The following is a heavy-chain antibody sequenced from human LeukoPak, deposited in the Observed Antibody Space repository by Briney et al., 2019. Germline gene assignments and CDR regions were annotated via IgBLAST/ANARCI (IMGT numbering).Heavy chain of an antibody. V-gene: IGHV1-46*01. Sequence: ASVKVSCKASGYTFTNYYIHWVRQAPGQGLEWMGFINPGGDNTDYAQNLQGRVTMTRDTSTSTAYMGLSSLRSEDTAVYYCARIRDGYNDAYDIWGQGTMVTVSS. J-gene: IGHJ3*02. CDR2: INPGGDNT. CDR1: GYTFTNYY. CDR3: ARIRDGYNDAYDI. D-gene: IGHD5-24*01.